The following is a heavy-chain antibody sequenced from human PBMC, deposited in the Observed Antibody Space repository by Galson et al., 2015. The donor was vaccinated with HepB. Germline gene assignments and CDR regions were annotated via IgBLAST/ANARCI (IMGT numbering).Heavy chain of an antibody. V-gene: IGHV3-30*18. J-gene: IGHJ1*01. Sequence: SLRLSCAASGFTFSSYGMHWVRQAPGKGLEWVAVISYDGSNKYYADSVKGRFTISRDNSKNTLYLQMNSLRAEDTAVYYCAKDWRGIVPRGPRLSGSPFQHWGQGTLVTVSS. CDR2: ISYDGSNK. CDR1: GFTFSSYG. CDR3: AKDWRGIVPRGPRLSGSPFQH. D-gene: IGHD2/OR15-2a*01.